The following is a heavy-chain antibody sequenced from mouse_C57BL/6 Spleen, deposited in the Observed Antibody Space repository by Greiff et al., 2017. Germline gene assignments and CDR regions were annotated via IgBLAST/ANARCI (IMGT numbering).Heavy chain of an antibody. CDR1: GFSLTSYG. D-gene: IGHD2-4*01. V-gene: IGHV2-2*01. Sequence: QVQLKESGPGLVQPSQSLSITCTVSGFSLTSYGVHWVRQSPGKGLEWLGVIWSGGSTDYNAAFISRLSISKDNSKSQVFFKMNSLQADDTAIYYCARIYYDYDGPSMDYWGQGTSVTVSS. CDR2: IWSGGST. CDR3: ARIYYDYDGPSMDY. J-gene: IGHJ4*01.